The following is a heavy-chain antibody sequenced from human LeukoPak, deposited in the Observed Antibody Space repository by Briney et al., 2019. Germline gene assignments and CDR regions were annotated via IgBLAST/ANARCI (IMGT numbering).Heavy chain of an antibody. Sequence: GGSLRLSCAASGYTFSDYWVTWVPQAPGKGLEWVANIKRDGSEKYYVDSVKGRFTISRDNAKNSLYLQMNSLRAEDTAVYYCARGGGAVDYWGQGTLVAVSS. CDR2: IKRDGSEK. CDR1: GYTFSDYW. D-gene: IGHD3-10*01. CDR3: ARGGGAVDY. V-gene: IGHV3-7*01. J-gene: IGHJ4*02.